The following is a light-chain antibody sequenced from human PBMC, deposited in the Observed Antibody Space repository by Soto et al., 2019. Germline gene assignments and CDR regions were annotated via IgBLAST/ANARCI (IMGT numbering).Light chain of an antibody. V-gene: IGKV1-33*01. CDR1: QDISNY. CDR3: QQYDNLPLT. CDR2: AAS. J-gene: IGKJ4*01. Sequence: DIQMPQSPSSLSASVGDRVTITCQASQDISNYLNWYQQKLGKAPKLLIYAASNLETGVPSRFSGSGSWTDFTFTISSLQPEDFATYYCQQYDNLPLTFGGGTRVEIK.